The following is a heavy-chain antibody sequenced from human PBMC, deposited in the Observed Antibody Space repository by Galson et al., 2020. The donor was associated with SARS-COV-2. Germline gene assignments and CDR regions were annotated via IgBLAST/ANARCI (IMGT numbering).Heavy chain of an antibody. CDR1: GDSIRSSF. CDR2: AHDSATT. Sequence: SETLSLPCTVSGDSIRSSFWSWSRQPPGKGLEGRGYAHDSATTKTSPALRSRLTMSLDTARKQNSLILRSVTAADSGVYYCARHLGGVGDYGNWLDPWGQGTMVTVSS. V-gene: IGHV4-59*08. CDR3: ARHLGGVGDYGNWLDP. J-gene: IGHJ5*02. D-gene: IGHD4-17*01.